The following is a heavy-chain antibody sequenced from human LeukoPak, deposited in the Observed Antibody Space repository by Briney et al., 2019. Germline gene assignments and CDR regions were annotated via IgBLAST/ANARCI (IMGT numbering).Heavy chain of an antibody. Sequence: KAGGSLRLSCAASGFTFSSYSMNWVRQAPGKGLEWVSSISSSSSYIYYADSVKGRFTISRDNAKNSLYLQMNSLGAEDTAVYYCARGLRGVISNFDYWGQGTLVTVSS. CDR3: ARGLRGVISNFDY. D-gene: IGHD3-10*01. CDR1: GFTFSSYS. V-gene: IGHV3-21*01. J-gene: IGHJ4*02. CDR2: ISSSSSYI.